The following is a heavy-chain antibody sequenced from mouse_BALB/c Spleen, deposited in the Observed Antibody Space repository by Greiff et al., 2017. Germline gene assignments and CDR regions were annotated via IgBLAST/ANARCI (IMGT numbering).Heavy chain of an antibody. CDR3: APTPYDYDGFAY. D-gene: IGHD2-4*01. Sequence: QVQLQQSGAELMKPGASVKISCKATGYTFSSYWIEWVKQRPGHGLEWIGEILPGSGSTNYNEKFKGKATFTADTSSNTAYMQLSSLTSEDSAVYYCAPTPYDYDGFAYWGQGTLVTVSA. CDR2: ILPGSGST. J-gene: IGHJ3*01. V-gene: IGHV1-9*01. CDR1: GYTFSSYW.